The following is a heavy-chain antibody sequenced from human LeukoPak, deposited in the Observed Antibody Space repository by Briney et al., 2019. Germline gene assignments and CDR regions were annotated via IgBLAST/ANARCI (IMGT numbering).Heavy chain of an antibody. CDR1: GGSFSGYY. V-gene: IGHV4-34*01. CDR2: INHSGSI. CDR3: ARDQISINALDM. D-gene: IGHD1-14*01. Sequence: PSETLSLTCAVYGGSFSGYYWSWIRQPPGKGLEWIGEINHSGSINCNPSLKSRVTISVDTSKNQFSLKLRSVTAADTAVYYCARDQISINALDMWGQGTMVTVSS. J-gene: IGHJ3*02.